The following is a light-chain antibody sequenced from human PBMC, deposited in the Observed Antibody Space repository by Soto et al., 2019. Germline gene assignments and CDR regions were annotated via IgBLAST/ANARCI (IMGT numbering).Light chain of an antibody. V-gene: IGKV1-39*01. Sequence: DIQMTQSPSSLSASVGDRVTITCRASQSISSYLNWYQQKPGKAPKLLIYAASSLQSGVPSRFSGSGSGTDFPRTISSLQPEDFATYYGQQSYSTPSITFGQGTRLE. J-gene: IGKJ5*01. CDR1: QSISSY. CDR2: AAS. CDR3: QQSYSTPSIT.